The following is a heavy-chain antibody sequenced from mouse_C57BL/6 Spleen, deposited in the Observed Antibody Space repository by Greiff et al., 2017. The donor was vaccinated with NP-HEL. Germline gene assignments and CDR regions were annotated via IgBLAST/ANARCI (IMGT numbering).Heavy chain of an antibody. V-gene: IGHV1-42*01. CDR3: ARREGGYPAWFAY. Sequence: EVQLQQSGPELVKPGASVKISCKASGYSFTGYYMNWVKQSPEKSLEWIGEINPSTGGTTYNQKFKAKATLTVDKSSSTAYMQLKSLTSEDSAVYYWARREGGYPAWFAYWGQGTLVTVSA. CDR1: GYSFTGYY. CDR2: INPSTGGT. D-gene: IGHD2-2*01. J-gene: IGHJ3*01.